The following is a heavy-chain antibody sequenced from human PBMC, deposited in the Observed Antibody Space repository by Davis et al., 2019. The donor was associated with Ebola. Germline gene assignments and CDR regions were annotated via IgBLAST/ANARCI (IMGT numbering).Heavy chain of an antibody. J-gene: IGHJ6*02. CDR2: IDWDDDK. CDR3: ARMGYSYGSGYYYGMDV. V-gene: IGHV2-70*01. D-gene: IGHD3-10*01. Sequence: SGPTLVKPTQTLTLTCTFSGFSLSTSGMCVSWIRQPPGKALEWLALIDWDDDKYYSTSLKTRLTISKDTSKNQVVLTMTNMDPVDTATYYCARMGYSYGSGYYYGMDVWGQGTTVTVSS. CDR1: GFSLSTSGMC.